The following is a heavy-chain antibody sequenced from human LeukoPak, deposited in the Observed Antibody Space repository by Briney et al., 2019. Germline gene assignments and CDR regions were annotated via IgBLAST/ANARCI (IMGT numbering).Heavy chain of an antibody. V-gene: IGHV4-59*08. J-gene: IGHJ4*02. CDR3: AGHHPRNTVDF. CDR2: ISDIGSI. D-gene: IGHD2/OR15-2a*01. Sequence: SEALSLTCTVSGGSLSSYYWSWLRQPPAKGLEWIAYISDIGSINYNPSLKSRVTISLDTSKNQFSLKLSSVTAADTAVYYCAGHHPRNTVDFWGQGTLVTVSS. CDR1: GGSLSSYY.